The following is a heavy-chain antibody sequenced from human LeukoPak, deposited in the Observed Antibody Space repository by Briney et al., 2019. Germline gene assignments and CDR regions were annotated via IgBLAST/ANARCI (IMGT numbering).Heavy chain of an antibody. D-gene: IGHD6-19*01. J-gene: IGHJ4*02. V-gene: IGHV4-59*01. CDR2: FYHSGST. CDR1: GGSISNYY. Sequence: PSETLSLTCTVSGGSISNYYWSWIRQPPGKGLEYIGCFYHSGSTNHNPSLKSRVTTSVDTSKNQFSLRLSSVTAADTAVYYCASTQQWLDFDYWGQGILVTVSS. CDR3: ASTQQWLDFDY.